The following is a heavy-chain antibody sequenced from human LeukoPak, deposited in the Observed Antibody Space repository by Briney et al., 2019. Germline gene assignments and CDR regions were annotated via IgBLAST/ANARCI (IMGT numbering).Heavy chain of an antibody. Sequence: GGSLRLSCAASGFTFSSYSMNWVRQAPGKGLEWVSSISSSSSYIYYADSVKGRFTISRDNAKNSLYLQMISLRAEDTAVYYCARGFTMVRGGGMDVWGQGTTVTVSS. CDR1: GFTFSSYS. CDR2: ISSSSSYI. CDR3: ARGFTMVRGGGMDV. D-gene: IGHD3-10*01. J-gene: IGHJ6*02. V-gene: IGHV3-21*01.